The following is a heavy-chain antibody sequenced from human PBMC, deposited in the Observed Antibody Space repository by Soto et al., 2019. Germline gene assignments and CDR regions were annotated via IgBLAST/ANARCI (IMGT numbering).Heavy chain of an antibody. V-gene: IGHV4-34*01. CDR1: GGSFSGYY. D-gene: IGHD2-21*01. Sequence: SETLSLTCAVYGGSFSGYYWSWIRQPPGKGLEWIGEINHSGSTNYNPSLKSRVTISVDTSKNQFSLKLSSVTAADTAVYYCARVVVLAYALDIWGQGTMVTVSS. CDR2: INHSGST. CDR3: ARVVVLAYALDI. J-gene: IGHJ3*02.